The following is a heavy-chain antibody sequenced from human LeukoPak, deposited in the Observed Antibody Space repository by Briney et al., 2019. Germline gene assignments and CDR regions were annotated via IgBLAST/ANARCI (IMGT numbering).Heavy chain of an antibody. CDR1: GYTFTAYY. J-gene: IGHJ4*02. V-gene: IGHV1-46*01. CDR3: ARASAAGTTTPSNY. Sequence: ASVKVSCKASGYTFTAYYMHWVRQAPGQGLEWMGVINRSAGSTTYTQKFQGRVTMPMDTSTGTVDMELSSLRSEYTAVYYCARASAAGTTTPSNYWGQGTLVTVSS. CDR2: INRSAGST. D-gene: IGHD6-13*01.